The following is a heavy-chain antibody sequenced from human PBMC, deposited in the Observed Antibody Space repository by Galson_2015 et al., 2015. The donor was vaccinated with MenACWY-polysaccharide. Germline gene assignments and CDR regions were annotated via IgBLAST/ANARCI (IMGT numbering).Heavy chain of an antibody. J-gene: IGHJ5*02. V-gene: IGHV3-74*01. CDR3: TKAGAKYCRGSSCYFNWSDP. D-gene: IGHD2-15*01. CDR2: INADGSAT. Sequence: SLRLSCAASGFSFSTYWMHWVRHAPGKGLVWVSRINADGSATDYADSVRGRFTISRDNAKNTLYLEMNGLRAEDTAVYYCTKAGAKYCRGSSCYFNWSDPWGQGTLVTVSS. CDR1: GFSFSTYW.